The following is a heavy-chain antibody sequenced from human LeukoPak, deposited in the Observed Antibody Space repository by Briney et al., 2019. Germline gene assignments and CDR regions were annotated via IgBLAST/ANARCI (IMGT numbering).Heavy chain of an antibody. V-gene: IGHV1-69*05. CDR2: IIPIFGTA. CDR1: GYTFTSYY. J-gene: IGHJ4*02. Sequence: ASVKVSCKASGYTFTSYYMHWVRQAPGQGLEWMGRIIPIFGTANYAQKFQGRVTITTDESTSTAYMELSSLRSEDTAVYYCARARYYYDSSGYYFRRYYFDYWGQGTLVTVSS. CDR3: ARARYYYDSSGYYFRRYYFDY. D-gene: IGHD3-22*01.